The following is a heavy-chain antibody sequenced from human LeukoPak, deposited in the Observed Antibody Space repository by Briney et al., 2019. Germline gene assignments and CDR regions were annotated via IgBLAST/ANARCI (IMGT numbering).Heavy chain of an antibody. V-gene: IGHV3-23*01. D-gene: IGHD1-26*01. CDR3: AKDMSSDSGSWNGYFDY. CDR1: GFIFSNYA. Sequence: GGSLRLSCAASGFIFSNYAMNWVRQAPGKGLEWVSAIRGSGGSTFYADSVEGRFTISRDNSKNTAYLQMNSLRAEDTAVYYCAKDMSSDSGSWNGYFDYWGQGTLVTVSS. CDR2: IRGSGGST. J-gene: IGHJ4*02.